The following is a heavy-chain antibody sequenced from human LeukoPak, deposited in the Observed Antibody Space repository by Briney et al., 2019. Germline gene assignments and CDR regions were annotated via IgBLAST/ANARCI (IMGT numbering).Heavy chain of an antibody. CDR3: ATGQTILPDYYYYGMDV. CDR1: GYTLTELS. D-gene: IGHD3-3*01. V-gene: IGHV1-24*01. CDR2: FDPEDGET. J-gene: IGHJ6*02. Sequence: ASVKVSCKVSGYTLTELSMHWVRQAPGKGLEWMGGFDPEDGETIYAQKFQGRVTMTEDTSTDTACMELSSLRSEDTAVYYCATGQTILPDYYYYGMDVWGQGTTVTVSS.